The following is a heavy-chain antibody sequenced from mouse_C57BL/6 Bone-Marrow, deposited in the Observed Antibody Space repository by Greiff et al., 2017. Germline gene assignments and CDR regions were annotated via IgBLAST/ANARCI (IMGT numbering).Heavy chain of an antibody. V-gene: IGHV1-52*01. CDR2: IAPSDSET. CDR3: AREWVLGFAY. D-gene: IGHD1-3*01. J-gene: IGHJ3*01. CDR1: CSTFTSYW. Sequence: QVQLQQPGAELVRPGSSVTLSCKSSCSTFTSYWLHLVKPRPIQGLEWIGNIAPSDSETHYNQKFKDKATLTVYKSSSTAYMQLSSLTSEDSAVYYCAREWVLGFAYWGQETLVTVSA.